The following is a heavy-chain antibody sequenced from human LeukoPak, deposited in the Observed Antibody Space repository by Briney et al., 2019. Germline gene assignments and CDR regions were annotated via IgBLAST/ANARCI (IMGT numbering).Heavy chain of an antibody. J-gene: IGHJ4*02. Sequence: PGGSLRLSCAASGFTVSSNYMSWVRQAPGKGLEWVSAISGSGGSTYYADSVKGRFTISRDNSKNTLYLQMNSLRAEDTAVYYCAKQQLALDYWGQGTLVTVSS. D-gene: IGHD6-13*01. CDR2: ISGSGGST. CDR3: AKQQLALDY. V-gene: IGHV3-23*01. CDR1: GFTVSSNY.